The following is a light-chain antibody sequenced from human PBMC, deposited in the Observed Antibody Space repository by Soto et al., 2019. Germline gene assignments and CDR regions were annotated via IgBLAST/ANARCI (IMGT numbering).Light chain of an antibody. V-gene: IGLV2-14*01. CDR2: EVT. J-gene: IGLJ2*01. Sequence: QSALTQPASVSGSPGQSITISCTGTSSDVGGYNYVSWYQQHPGKAPKLMIYEVTNRPSGISNRFSGSKSGNTASLTISGLQAEDEADYYCISYTSSSTLVFPGGTKLTVL. CDR3: ISYTSSSTLV. CDR1: SSDVGGYNY.